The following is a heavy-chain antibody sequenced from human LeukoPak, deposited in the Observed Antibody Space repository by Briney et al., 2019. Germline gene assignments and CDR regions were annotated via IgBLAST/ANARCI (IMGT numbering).Heavy chain of an antibody. CDR2: IYYSGST. D-gene: IGHD3-10*01. CDR1: GGSISSPTYY. Sequence: SETLSLTCSVSGGSISSPTYYWDWIRQPPGKGLEWIGSIYYSGSTYYNPSLKSRVTISVDTSKNQFSLKLSSVTAADTAVYYCANMVEVVYWGQGTLVTVSS. V-gene: IGHV4-39*07. CDR3: ANMVEVVY. J-gene: IGHJ4*02.